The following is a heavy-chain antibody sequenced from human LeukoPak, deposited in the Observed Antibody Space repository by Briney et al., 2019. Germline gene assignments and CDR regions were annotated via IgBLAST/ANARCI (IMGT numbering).Heavy chain of an antibody. J-gene: IGHJ3*02. Sequence: GGSLRLSCAASGFTFSNYWMSWVRQAPGKGLEWVANIKQDGSGKYYVDSVKGRFTISRDNAKNSLYLQMNSLRAEDAAVYYCARVSGTWGHSFDIWGQGTMVTVSS. D-gene: IGHD7-27*01. CDR1: GFTFSNYW. CDR2: IKQDGSGK. V-gene: IGHV3-7*01. CDR3: ARVSGTWGHSFDI.